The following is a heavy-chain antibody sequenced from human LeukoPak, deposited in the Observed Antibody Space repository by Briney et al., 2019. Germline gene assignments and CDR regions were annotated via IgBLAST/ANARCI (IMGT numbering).Heavy chain of an antibody. CDR2: IKRNGSST. V-gene: IGHV3-64D*09. D-gene: IGHD6-19*01. J-gene: IGHJ4*02. Sequence: GGSLRLSCSASGFTFSSYAMHWVRQAPGKGLEYVSAIKRNGSSTYYADSVKGRFTISRDNSKSTLYLQMSSLSAEDTAVYYCVPIAVAGFFDYWGQGTLVTVSS. CDR1: GFTFSSYA. CDR3: VPIAVAGFFDY.